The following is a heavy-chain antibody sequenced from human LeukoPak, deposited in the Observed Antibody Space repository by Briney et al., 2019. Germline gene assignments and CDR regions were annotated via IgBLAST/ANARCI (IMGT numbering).Heavy chain of an antibody. CDR1: GFSFSTFD. CDR3: ARDVGWYDDH. CDR2: ISSITTYT. D-gene: IGHD6-19*01. Sequence: GGSLRLSCAASGFSFSTFDMNWVRQAPGKGLEWVSSISSITTYTNYADSVKGRFTISRDNPKNSLYLQMNSPRAEDTAVYYCARDVGWYDDHWGQGTLVTVSS. J-gene: IGHJ5*02. V-gene: IGHV3-21*06.